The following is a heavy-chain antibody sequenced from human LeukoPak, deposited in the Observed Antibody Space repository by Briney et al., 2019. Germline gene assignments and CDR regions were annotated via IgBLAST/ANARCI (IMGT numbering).Heavy chain of an antibody. CDR1: GFTVSSNY. D-gene: IGHD4-17*01. Sequence: GGSLRLSCAASGFTVSSNYMSWVRQAPGKGLKWVSGISWNSGSIGYADSVKGRFTISRDNAKNSLYLQMNSLRAEDTALYYCAKDIDYDSSGNMDVWGKGTTVTVSS. CDR3: AKDIDYDSSGNMDV. J-gene: IGHJ6*03. CDR2: ISWNSGSI. V-gene: IGHV3-9*01.